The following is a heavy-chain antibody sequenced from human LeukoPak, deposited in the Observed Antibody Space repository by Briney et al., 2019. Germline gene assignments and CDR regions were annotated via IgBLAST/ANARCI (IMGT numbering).Heavy chain of an antibody. CDR2: IYYSGST. V-gene: IGHV4-59*01. Sequence: SEILSLTCTVSGGSISSYYWSWIRQPPGKGLEWIGYIYYSGSTNYSPSLKSRVTISVDTSKNQFSLKLSSVTAADTAVYYCARGLAAAAVAGLDYWGQGTLVTVSS. CDR1: GGSISSYY. J-gene: IGHJ4*02. D-gene: IGHD6-19*01. CDR3: ARGLAAAAVAGLDY.